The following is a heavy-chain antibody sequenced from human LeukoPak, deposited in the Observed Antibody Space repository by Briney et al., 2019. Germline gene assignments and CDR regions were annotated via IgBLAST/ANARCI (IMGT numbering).Heavy chain of an antibody. V-gene: IGHV3-48*03. Sequence: GGSLRLSCAASGFTFSSYAMNWVRQAPGKGLEWISYISSSGSTIHYADSVKGRFTISRDNAKNSLYLQMNSLRAEDTAVYYCARDKAVAETGSGMDVWGQGTTVTVSS. J-gene: IGHJ6*02. D-gene: IGHD6-19*01. CDR1: GFTFSSYA. CDR3: ARDKAVAETGSGMDV. CDR2: ISSSGSTI.